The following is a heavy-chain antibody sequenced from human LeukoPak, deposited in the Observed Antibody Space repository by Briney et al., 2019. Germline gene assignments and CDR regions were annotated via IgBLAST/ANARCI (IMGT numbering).Heavy chain of an antibody. V-gene: IGHV4-59*01. CDR1: GGSISSYY. CDR3: ARVRQWLVSYYYYYGVDV. D-gene: IGHD6-19*01. Sequence: SETLSLTCTVSGGSISSYYWSWIRQPPGKGLEWIGYIYYSGSTNYNPSLKSRVTISVDTSKNQFSLKLSSVTAADTAVYYCARVRQWLVSYYYYYGVDVWGQGTTVTVSS. J-gene: IGHJ6*02. CDR2: IYYSGST.